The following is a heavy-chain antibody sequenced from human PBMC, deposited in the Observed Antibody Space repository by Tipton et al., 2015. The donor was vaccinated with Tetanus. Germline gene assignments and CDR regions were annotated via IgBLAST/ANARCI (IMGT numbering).Heavy chain of an antibody. CDR2: SWYDGTDK. D-gene: IGHD2-15*01. J-gene: IGHJ4*02. Sequence: SGFIFSSYGIHWVRQAPGKGLEWVAVSWYDGTDKYYADSVKGRFTISRDNSKNTLYLQMNSLRAEDTAVYYCAREADFSGGSCFSGDFDNWGQGTQVTVSS. CDR3: AREADFSGGSCFSGDFDN. V-gene: IGHV3-33*01. CDR1: GFIFSSYG.